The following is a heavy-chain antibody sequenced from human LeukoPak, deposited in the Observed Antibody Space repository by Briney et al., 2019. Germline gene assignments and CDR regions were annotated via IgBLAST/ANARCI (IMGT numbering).Heavy chain of an antibody. CDR1: GGTFSSYA. V-gene: IGHV1-69*05. CDR3: AGGRIAAHPGYYYYYYMDV. J-gene: IGHJ6*03. D-gene: IGHD6-6*01. Sequence: GASVKVSCKASGGTFSSYAIIWVRQAPGQGLEWMGGIIPIFGTANYAQKFQGRVTITTDESTSTAYMELSSLRSEDTAVYYCAGGRIAAHPGYYYYYYMDVWGKGTTVTVSS. CDR2: IIPIFGTA.